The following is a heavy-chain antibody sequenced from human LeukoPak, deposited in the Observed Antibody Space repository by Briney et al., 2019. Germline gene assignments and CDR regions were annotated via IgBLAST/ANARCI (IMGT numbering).Heavy chain of an antibody. J-gene: IGHJ4*02. Sequence: ASVKVSCKASGYTFTSYGISWVRQAPGQGLEWMGWISAYNGNTNYAQKLQGRVSMTTDTSTSTVYMELRSLRFDDTAVYYCARTMVTAGHSYFDYWGQGTLVTVSS. CDR3: ARTMVTAGHSYFDY. CDR1: GYTFTSYG. V-gene: IGHV1-18*01. D-gene: IGHD3-10*01. CDR2: ISAYNGNT.